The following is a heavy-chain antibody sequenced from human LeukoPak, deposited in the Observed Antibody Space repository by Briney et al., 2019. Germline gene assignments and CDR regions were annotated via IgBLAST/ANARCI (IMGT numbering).Heavy chain of an antibody. CDR1: GGSISSGGNY. D-gene: IGHD3-16*02. CDR3: ARVEVIGSTRYFDY. J-gene: IGHJ4*02. CDR2: IYYVGNT. Sequence: TSETLSLTCTVSGGSISSGGNYWSWLRQLPGKGLEWIGYIYYVGNTNYNPSLKSRLSMSVDTSKNQFSLSLTSVTAADTAVNYCARVEVIGSTRYFDYWGQGAMVSVSS. V-gene: IGHV4-31*03.